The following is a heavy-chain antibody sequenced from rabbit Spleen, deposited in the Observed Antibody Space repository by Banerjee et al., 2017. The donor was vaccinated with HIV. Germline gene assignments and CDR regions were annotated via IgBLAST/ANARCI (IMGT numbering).Heavy chain of an antibody. CDR2: IYTGSIGST. D-gene: IGHD8-1*01. Sequence: LEESGGGLVKPGGTLTLTCTVSGFSFSSNWICWVRQAPGKGLEWIACIYTGSIGSTYYASWAKGRFTISKTSSTTVTLQMTSLTAADTATYFCARDSGSSFSSYGMDLWGQGTLVTVS. J-gene: IGHJ6*01. CDR1: GFSFSSNW. V-gene: IGHV1S45*01. CDR3: ARDSGSSFSSYGMDL.